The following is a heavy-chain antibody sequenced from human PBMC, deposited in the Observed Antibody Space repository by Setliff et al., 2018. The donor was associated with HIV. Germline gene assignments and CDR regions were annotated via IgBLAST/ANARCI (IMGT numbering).Heavy chain of an antibody. J-gene: IGHJ6*03. D-gene: IGHD6-13*01. CDR1: GGSFRVYY. CDR3: ARGSSWQYYYYYYMDV. Sequence: SETLSLTCTVSGGSFRVYYWGWIRQPPGKGLEWIGNIYYRGSTYYNPSLRGRVTISVDTSKNQFSLKLSSVTAADTAVYYCARGSSWQYYYYYYMDVWGKGTTVTVSS. CDR2: IYYRGST. V-gene: IGHV4-39*07.